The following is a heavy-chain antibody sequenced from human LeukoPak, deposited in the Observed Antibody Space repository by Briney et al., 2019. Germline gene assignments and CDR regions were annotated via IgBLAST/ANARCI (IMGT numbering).Heavy chain of an antibody. J-gene: IGHJ4*02. V-gene: IGHV1-69*13. CDR1: GGTFSSYA. Sequence: GASVKVSCKASGGTFSSYAISWVRQAPGQGLEWMGGIIPIFGTANYAQKFQGRVTITADESTSTAYMELSSLRSEDTAVYYCARVYSGYGNFDYWSQGTLVTVSS. D-gene: IGHD5-12*01. CDR3: ARVYSGYGNFDY. CDR2: IIPIFGTA.